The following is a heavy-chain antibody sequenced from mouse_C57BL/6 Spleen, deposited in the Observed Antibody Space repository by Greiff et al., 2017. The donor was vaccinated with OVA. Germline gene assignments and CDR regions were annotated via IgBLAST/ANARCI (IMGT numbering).Heavy chain of an antibody. Sequence: DVKLVESGEGLVKPGGSLKLSCAASGFTFSSYAMSWVRQTPEKRLEWVAYISSGGDYIYYADTVKGRFTISRDNARNTLYLQMSSLKSEDTAMYYCTRDQGDYYGSSYWYFDVWGTGTTVTVSS. D-gene: IGHD1-1*01. CDR1: GFTFSSYA. CDR2: ISSGGDYI. V-gene: IGHV5-9-1*02. J-gene: IGHJ1*03. CDR3: TRDQGDYYGSSYWYFDV.